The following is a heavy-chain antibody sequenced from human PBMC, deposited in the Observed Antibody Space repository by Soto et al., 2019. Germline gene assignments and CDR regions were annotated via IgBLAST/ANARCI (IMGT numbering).Heavy chain of an antibody. CDR1: EYRFNSYW. Sequence: GESLKISCRGAEYRFNSYWIGWVRQMPGKGLEWIGMIYPGDSDTTYSPSFEGQVTMSVDKSISTAYLQWNSLKASDSATYYCAASIFYYGMDVWGQGTTVTVSS. J-gene: IGHJ6*02. CDR2: IYPGDSDT. CDR3: AASIFYYGMDV. V-gene: IGHV5-51*01.